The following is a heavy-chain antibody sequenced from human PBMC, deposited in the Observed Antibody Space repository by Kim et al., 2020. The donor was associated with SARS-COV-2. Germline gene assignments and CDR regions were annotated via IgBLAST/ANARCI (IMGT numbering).Heavy chain of an antibody. Sequence: GGSLRLSCAASGFTFDDYGMSWVHQAPGKGLEWVSGINWNGGSTGYADSVKGRFTIYRDNAKNSLYLQMNSLRAEDTALYHSARDLAKSSSSRYYDYYGMDIWGHETTVTVSS. CDR3: ARDLAKSSSSRYYDYYGMDI. D-gene: IGHD6-13*01. CDR1: GFTFDDYG. J-gene: IGHJ6*02. CDR2: INWNGGST. V-gene: IGHV3-20*01.